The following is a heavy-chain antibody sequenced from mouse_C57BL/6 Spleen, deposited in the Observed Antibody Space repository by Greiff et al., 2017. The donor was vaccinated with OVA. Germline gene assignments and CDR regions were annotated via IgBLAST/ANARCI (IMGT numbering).Heavy chain of an antibody. CDR3: ARGNYDYEYFDV. J-gene: IGHJ1*03. V-gene: IGHV1-82*01. Sequence: VKLQESGPELVKPGASVKISCKASGYAFSSSWMNWVKQRPGKGLEWIGRIYPGDGDTNYNGKFKGKATLTADKSSSTAYMQLSSLTSEDSAVYFCARGNYDYEYFDVWGTGTTVTVSS. CDR1: GYAFSSSW. D-gene: IGHD2-4*01. CDR2: IYPGDGDT.